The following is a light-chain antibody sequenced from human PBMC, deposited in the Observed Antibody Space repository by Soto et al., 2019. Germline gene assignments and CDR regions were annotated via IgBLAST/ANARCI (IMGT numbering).Light chain of an antibody. CDR3: QQYGSFSPIT. Sequence: DIQMTQSPSTLSGSVGDRVTITCRASQTISSWLAWYQQKPGKAPKPLIYKASTLKSGVPSRFSGSGSGTEFTLTISSLQPDDFATYYCQQYGSFSPITFGGGTKVDIK. V-gene: IGKV1-5*03. J-gene: IGKJ4*01. CDR2: KAS. CDR1: QTISSW.